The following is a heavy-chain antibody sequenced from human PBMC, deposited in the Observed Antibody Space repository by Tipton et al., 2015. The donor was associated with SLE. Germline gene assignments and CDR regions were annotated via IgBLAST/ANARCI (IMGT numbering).Heavy chain of an antibody. J-gene: IGHJ4*02. CDR2: IYSGGST. D-gene: IGHD6-13*01. V-gene: IGHV3-NL1*01. Sequence: SLRLSCAASGFTFSSYGMHWVRQAPGKGLEWVSVIYSGGSTYYADSVKGRFTISRDNSKNTLYLQMNSLRAEDTAVYYCARSGIAAAGTIDYWGQGTLVTVSS. CDR1: GFTFSSYG. CDR3: ARSGIAAAGTIDY.